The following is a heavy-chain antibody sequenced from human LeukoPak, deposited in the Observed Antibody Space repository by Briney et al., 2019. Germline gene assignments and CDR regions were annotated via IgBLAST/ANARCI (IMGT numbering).Heavy chain of an antibody. J-gene: IGHJ4*02. Sequence: PGGSLRLSCAASGFTFSSYEMNWVRQAPGKGLEWVSYISSSGSTIYYADSVKGRFTISRDNAKNSLYLQMNSLRAEDTAVYYCATQYYGSGTREGYFDYWGQGTLVTVSS. CDR1: GFTFSSYE. CDR2: ISSSGSTI. D-gene: IGHD3-10*01. CDR3: ATQYYGSGTREGYFDY. V-gene: IGHV3-48*03.